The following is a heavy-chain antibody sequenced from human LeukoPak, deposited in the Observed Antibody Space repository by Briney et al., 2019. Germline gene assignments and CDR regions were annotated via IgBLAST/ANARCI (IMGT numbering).Heavy chain of an antibody. D-gene: IGHD5-24*01. J-gene: IGHJ4*02. CDR3: ARERWPVDY. CDR1: GFTFSNYW. CDR2: IKQDGSER. Sequence: GGSLRLSCAASGFTFSNYWMHWVRQAPGKGLEWVANIKQDGSERYYVDSVKGRFSISRDNAKNSLYLQMNSLRAEDTAVYYCARERWPVDYWGQGTLVTVSS. V-gene: IGHV3-7*03.